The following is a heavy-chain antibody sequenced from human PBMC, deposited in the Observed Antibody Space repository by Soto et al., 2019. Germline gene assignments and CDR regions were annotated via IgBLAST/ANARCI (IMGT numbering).Heavy chain of an antibody. CDR1: GFTFSSYA. Sequence: GGSLRLSCAASGFTFSSYAMSWVRQAPGKGLEWVSAISGSGGSTYYADSVKGRFTISRDNSKNTLYLQMNSRRAEDTAVYYCAKDPDCTNGVCYTVGYYFDYWGQGTLVTVSS. V-gene: IGHV3-23*01. CDR3: AKDPDCTNGVCYTVGYYFDY. D-gene: IGHD2-8*01. CDR2: ISGSGGST. J-gene: IGHJ4*02.